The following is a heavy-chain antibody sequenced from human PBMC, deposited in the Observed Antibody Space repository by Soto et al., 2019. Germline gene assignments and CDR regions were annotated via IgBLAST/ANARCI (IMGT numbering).Heavy chain of an antibody. CDR1: GFTFSSYA. D-gene: IGHD2-21*02. CDR2: ISGSGGST. Sequence: PGGSLRLSCAASGFTFSSYAMSWVRQAPGKGLEWVSAISGSGGSTYYADSVKGRFTISRDNSKNTLYLQMNSLRAEDTAVYYCAKDKTYCGGDCYSGWFDPWGQGTLVTVSS. J-gene: IGHJ5*02. CDR3: AKDKTYCGGDCYSGWFDP. V-gene: IGHV3-23*01.